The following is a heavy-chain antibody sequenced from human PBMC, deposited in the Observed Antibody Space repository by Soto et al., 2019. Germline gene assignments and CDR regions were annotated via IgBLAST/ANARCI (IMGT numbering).Heavy chain of an antibody. CDR2: INHSGST. CDR1: GGSFSGYY. V-gene: IGHV4-34*01. J-gene: IGHJ4*02. Sequence: SETLSLTCAVYGGSFSGYYGSWIRQPPGKGLEWIGEINHSGSTNYNPSLKSRVTISVDTSKNQFSLRLSSVTAADTAVYYCARDLGTGTFRLWGQGTLVTVSS. CDR3: ARDLGTGTFRL. D-gene: IGHD1-1*01.